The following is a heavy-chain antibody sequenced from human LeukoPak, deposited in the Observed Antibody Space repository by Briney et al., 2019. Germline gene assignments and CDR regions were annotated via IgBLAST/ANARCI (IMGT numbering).Heavy chain of an antibody. V-gene: IGHV4-61*02. J-gene: IGHJ4*02. Sequence: SQTLSLTCTVSGGSISSGSYYWSWIRQPAGKGLEWIGRIYTSGSTNYNPSLKSRVTISVDTSKNQFSLKLSSVTAADTAVYYCAREGYGDDYWGQGTLVTVSS. CDR2: IYTSGST. D-gene: IGHD5-12*01. CDR1: GGSISSGSYY. CDR3: AREGYGDDY.